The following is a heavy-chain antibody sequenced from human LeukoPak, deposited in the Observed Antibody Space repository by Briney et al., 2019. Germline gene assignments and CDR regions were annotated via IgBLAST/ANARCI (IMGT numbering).Heavy chain of an antibody. D-gene: IGHD1-26*01. CDR2: ISTYNGNT. Sequence: ASVTVSFKASGYTFTSYDISWVRQAPGQGLEWMGWISTYNGNTNYAQKLQGRVTMTTDTSTITAYMELRSLRSDDTAVYYCARASSGSYYSYYGMDVWGQGTTVTVSS. CDR1: GYTFTSYD. CDR3: ARASSGSYYSYYGMDV. V-gene: IGHV1-18*01. J-gene: IGHJ6*02.